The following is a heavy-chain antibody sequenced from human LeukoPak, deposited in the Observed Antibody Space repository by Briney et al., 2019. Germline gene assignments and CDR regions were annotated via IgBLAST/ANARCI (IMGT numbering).Heavy chain of an antibody. CDR1: GGSISSYY. CDR3: ARDRSNELDY. J-gene: IGHJ4*02. CDR2: IYYSGST. V-gene: IGHV4-59*01. Sequence: SETLSLTCTVSGGSISSYYWSWIRQPPGEGLEWIGYIYYSGSTNYNPSLKSRVTISVDTSKNQFSLKLSSVTAADTAVYYCARDRSNELDYWGQGTLVTVSS. D-gene: IGHD4-11*01.